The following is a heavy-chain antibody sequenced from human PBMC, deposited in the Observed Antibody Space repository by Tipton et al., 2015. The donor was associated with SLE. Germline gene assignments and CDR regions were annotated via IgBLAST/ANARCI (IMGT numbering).Heavy chain of an antibody. Sequence: SLRLSCAASGFTFSSYSMNWVRQAPGKGLGWVSSISSSSSYIYYADSVKGRFTISRDNAKNSLYLQMNSLRAEDTAVYYCARDRFGEAAASYYMDVWGKGTTVTVSS. J-gene: IGHJ6*03. CDR3: ARDRFGEAAASYYMDV. D-gene: IGHD6-13*01. CDR1: GFTFSSYS. CDR2: ISSSSSYI. V-gene: IGHV3-21*01.